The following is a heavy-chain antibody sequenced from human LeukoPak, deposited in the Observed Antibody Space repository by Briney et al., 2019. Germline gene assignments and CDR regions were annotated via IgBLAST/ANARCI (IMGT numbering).Heavy chain of an antibody. CDR2: IKRDGSER. D-gene: IGHD3-3*01. Sequence: GGSLRLSCAASGFIFSSYWMGWVGKAPGKGLEWVPNIKRDGSERYYEDTVKGRFTISRDNAQNSLYLQMNSLRDEDTAVYYCARDKEAAVDFWSGYYPLWGQGTLVTVSS. V-gene: IGHV3-7*01. CDR1: GFIFSSYW. J-gene: IGHJ4*02. CDR3: ARDKEAAVDFWSGYYPL.